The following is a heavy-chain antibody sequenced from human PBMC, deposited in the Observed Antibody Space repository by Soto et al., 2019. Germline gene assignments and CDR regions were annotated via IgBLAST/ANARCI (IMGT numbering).Heavy chain of an antibody. J-gene: IGHJ3*01. V-gene: IGHV3-20*04. CDR3: ARDLAMVRGVRDVS. D-gene: IGHD3-10*01. CDR1: GFTFDDYG. Sequence: QLVESGGGVVRPGGSLRLSCAASGFTFDDYGMSWVRQAPGKVLEWVSGINWNGGSTGYADSVKGRFTISRDNAKNSLYLQMTSLRAEDTSLYYCARDLAMVRGVRDVSWGQGTMVTVSS. CDR2: INWNGGST.